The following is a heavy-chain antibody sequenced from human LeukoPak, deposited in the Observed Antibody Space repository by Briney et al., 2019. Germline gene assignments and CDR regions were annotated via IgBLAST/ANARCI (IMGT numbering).Heavy chain of an antibody. J-gene: IGHJ4*02. Sequence: ASVKVSCKASGYTFSNFDVNWVRQATGQGLEWMGWMNPNSGNTGSAQKFQGRVTITRNTSITTAYMELSGLRSEDTAVYYCARGPPQGIAAADLDYWGQGTLVTVSS. V-gene: IGHV1-8*03. CDR2: MNPNSGNT. CDR3: ARGPPQGIAAADLDY. CDR1: GYTFSNFD. D-gene: IGHD6-13*01.